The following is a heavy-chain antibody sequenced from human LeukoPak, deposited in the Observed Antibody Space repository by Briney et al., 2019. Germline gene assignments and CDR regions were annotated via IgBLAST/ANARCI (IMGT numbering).Heavy chain of an antibody. V-gene: IGHV3-23*01. CDR3: AKDTHYYDSAKFQH. D-gene: IGHD3-22*01. Sequence: GGSLRLTCAASGFTFSSYAMSWVRQAPGKGLEWVSAISGSGGSTYYADSVKGRFTISRDNSKNTLYLQMNSLRAEDTAVYYCAKDTHYYDSAKFQHWGQGTLVTVSS. CDR2: ISGSGGST. J-gene: IGHJ1*01. CDR1: GFTFSSYA.